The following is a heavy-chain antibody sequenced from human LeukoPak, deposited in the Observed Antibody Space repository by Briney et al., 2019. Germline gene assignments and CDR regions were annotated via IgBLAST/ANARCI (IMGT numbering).Heavy chain of an antibody. J-gene: IGHJ4*02. D-gene: IGHD2-15*01. Sequence: GGSLRLSCAASGFTFSDYYMSWIRQAPGKGLEWVSYISSSGSTIYYADSVKGRFTISRDNAKNSLYLQMNSLRAEDTAVYYCLAIIVVVAATQFDFWGQGTLVTVSS. CDR2: ISSSGSTI. CDR3: LAIIVVVAATQFDF. V-gene: IGHV3-11*04. CDR1: GFTFSDYY.